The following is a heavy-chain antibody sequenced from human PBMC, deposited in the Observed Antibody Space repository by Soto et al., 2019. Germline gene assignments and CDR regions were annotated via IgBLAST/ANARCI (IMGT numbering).Heavy chain of an antibody. J-gene: IGHJ4*02. CDR1: GFTFSSYAM. V-gene: IGHV4-4*02. D-gene: IGHD6-13*01. Sequence: PGGSLRLSCAASGFTFSSYAMSWVRQPPGKGLEWIGEIYHSGSTNYNPSLKSRVTISVDKSKNQFSLKLSSVTAADTAVYYCARDPAGTSIDYWGQGTLVTVSS. CDR3: ARDPAGTSIDY. CDR2: IYHSGST.